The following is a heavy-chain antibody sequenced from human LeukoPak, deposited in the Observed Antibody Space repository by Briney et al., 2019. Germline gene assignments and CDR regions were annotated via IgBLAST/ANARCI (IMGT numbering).Heavy chain of an antibody. CDR1: DGSISSSTYY. J-gene: IGHJ4*02. CDR2: IYYSGST. Sequence: PSETLSPTCTISDGSISSSTYYWGWIRQPPGKGLEWIGSIYYSGSTYYNPSLKSRVTISVDTSQNHFSLKLSSVTAADTAVYYCARSDFYAFDYWGQGTLVTVSS. V-gene: IGHV4-39*02. CDR3: ARSDFYAFDY. D-gene: IGHD2/OR15-2a*01.